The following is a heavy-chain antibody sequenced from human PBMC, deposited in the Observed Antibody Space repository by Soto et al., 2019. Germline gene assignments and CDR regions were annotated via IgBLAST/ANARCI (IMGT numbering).Heavy chain of an antibody. D-gene: IGHD3-10*01. CDR2: ISYSGGT. Sequence: QVQLQESGPGLVKPSETLSLTCTVSGDSVSSSDYYWMWIRQPPGKGLEWLGYISYSGGTNHNPSRKSRASIAGDRSKIHFSLKLSCVIAADTAVYYCARAYYYGSGRGRSMDVWGQGITVTVSS. CDR3: ARAYYYGSGRGRSMDV. V-gene: IGHV4-61*08. J-gene: IGHJ6*02. CDR1: GDSVSSSDYY.